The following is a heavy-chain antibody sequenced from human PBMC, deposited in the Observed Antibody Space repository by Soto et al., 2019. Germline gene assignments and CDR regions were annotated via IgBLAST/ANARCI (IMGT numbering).Heavy chain of an antibody. Sequence: SETLSLTCTVSGGSISSSSYYWGWIRQPPGKGLEWIGSIYYSGSTYYNPSLKSRVTISVDTSKNQFSLKLSSVTAADTAVYYCARGLGYCTNGVCFYFDYWGQGTLVTVSS. CDR1: GGSISSSSYY. V-gene: IGHV4-39*01. CDR2: IYYSGST. D-gene: IGHD2-8*01. CDR3: ARGLGYCTNGVCFYFDY. J-gene: IGHJ4*02.